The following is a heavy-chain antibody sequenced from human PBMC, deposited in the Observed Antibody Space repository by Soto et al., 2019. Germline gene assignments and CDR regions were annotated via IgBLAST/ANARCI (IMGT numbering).Heavy chain of an antibody. CDR3: AKAYFVWSSEQPYYFDY. V-gene: IGHV3-23*01. J-gene: IGHJ4*02. CDR1: GFTFSNYA. Sequence: EVQLLDSGGGLVQPGGSLRLSCAASGFTFSNYAMAWVRQGPGKGLEWGSGISGSGGRSYYADSVKGLFTISRDNSKSTLYLQMNSLRAEDTAVYYCAKAYFVWSSEQPYYFDYWGQGALVTVSS. CDR2: ISGSGGRS. D-gene: IGHD3-16*01.